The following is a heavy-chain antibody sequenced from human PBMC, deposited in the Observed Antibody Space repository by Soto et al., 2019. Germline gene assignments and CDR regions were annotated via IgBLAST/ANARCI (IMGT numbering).Heavy chain of an antibody. CDR2: IYSGGST. D-gene: IGHD3-9*01. CDR3: ASTWYDILTGYYDYYYYGVDV. CDR1: GFTVSSNY. V-gene: IGHV3-53*01. Sequence: PGGSLRLSCAASGFTVSSNYMSWVRQAPGKGLEWVSVIYSGGSTYYADSVKGRFTISRDNSKNTLYLQMNSLRAEDTAVYYCASTWYDILTGYYDYYYYGVDVWGQGTTVTVSS. J-gene: IGHJ6*02.